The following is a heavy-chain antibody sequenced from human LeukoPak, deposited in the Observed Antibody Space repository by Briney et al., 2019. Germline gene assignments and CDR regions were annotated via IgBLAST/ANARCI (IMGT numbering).Heavy chain of an antibody. J-gene: IGHJ3*02. V-gene: IGHV4-30-2*03. Sequence: SQTLSLTCAVSGGSISSGGYSWSWIRQPPGKGLEWIGYIYHSGSTYYNPSLKSRVTISVDTSKNQFSLKLSSVTAADTAVYYCARRVAAAGTVGAFDIWGQGTMVTVSS. CDR1: GGSISSGGYS. CDR3: ARRVAAAGTVGAFDI. D-gene: IGHD6-13*01. CDR2: IYHSGST.